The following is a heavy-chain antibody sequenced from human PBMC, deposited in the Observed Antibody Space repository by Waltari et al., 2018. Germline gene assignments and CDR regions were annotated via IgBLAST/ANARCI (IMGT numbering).Heavy chain of an antibody. Sequence: EVQLLESGGGLVQPGGSLRLSCAASGFTFSSYAMSWVRRAPGKGLEWVSVIYSGGSTYYADSVKGRFTISRDNSKNTLYLQMNSLRAEDTAVYYCAKEQLVDNAFDIWGQGTMVTVSS. CDR3: AKEQLVDNAFDI. D-gene: IGHD6-6*01. V-gene: IGHV3-23*03. CDR2: IYSGGST. CDR1: GFTFSSYA. J-gene: IGHJ3*02.